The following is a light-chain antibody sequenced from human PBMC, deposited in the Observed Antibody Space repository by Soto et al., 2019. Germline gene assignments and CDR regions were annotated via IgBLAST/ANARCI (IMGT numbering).Light chain of an antibody. V-gene: IGKV3-15*01. CDR1: QSVSSN. CDR2: GAS. CDR3: QQYNNWPPWT. J-gene: IGKJ1*01. Sequence: EIVMTQSPATLSVSPGERATLSCRASQSVSSNLAWYQRKPGQPPRLLIYGASTRATGIPARFSGSGSGTEFTLTISSLQSEDCAVYYCQQYNNWPPWTFGQGNKVDIK.